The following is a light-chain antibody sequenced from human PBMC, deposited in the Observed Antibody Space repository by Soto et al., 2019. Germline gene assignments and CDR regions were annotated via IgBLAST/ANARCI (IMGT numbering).Light chain of an antibody. CDR3: TSYTSSSTVV. CDR2: EVS. Sequence: QSALTQPASVSGSPGQSITISCTGTSSDVGGYNYVSWYQQHPGKAPKLMIYEVSNRPSGVSNRFSGSTSGNTASLTISGLQAEDEADYSCTSYTSSSTVVFGGGTKVTVL. V-gene: IGLV2-14*01. CDR1: SSDVGGYNY. J-gene: IGLJ2*01.